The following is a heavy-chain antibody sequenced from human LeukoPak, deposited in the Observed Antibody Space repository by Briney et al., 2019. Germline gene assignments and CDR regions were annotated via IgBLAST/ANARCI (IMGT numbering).Heavy chain of an antibody. CDR2: IIPSSGST. CDR1: GYSFTNYY. D-gene: IGHD3-22*01. V-gene: IGHV1-46*01. CDR3: ARDLRVNSY. Sequence: GASVKVSCKASGYSFTNYYFHWVRQAPGQGLEWMGIIIPSSGSTSYAQKFQGRVTMTRDTSTSTVYMELNSLTSEDTAVYYCARDLRVNSYWGQGTLVTVSS. J-gene: IGHJ4*02.